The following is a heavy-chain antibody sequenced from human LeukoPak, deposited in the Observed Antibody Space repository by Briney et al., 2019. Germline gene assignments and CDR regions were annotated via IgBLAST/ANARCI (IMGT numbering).Heavy chain of an antibody. CDR2: IYYSGST. D-gene: IGHD1-26*01. J-gene: IGHJ3*02. CDR3: ARGTSGSHKAFDI. Sequence: PSETLSLTCTVSGGSTNSYYWNWIRQPPGKGLEWIGYIYYSGSTNYKPPLKSRVTISVDTSKNQFSLELTSVTAADTAVYYCARGTSGSHKAFDIWGQGTMVTVSS. V-gene: IGHV4-59*01. CDR1: GGSTNSYY.